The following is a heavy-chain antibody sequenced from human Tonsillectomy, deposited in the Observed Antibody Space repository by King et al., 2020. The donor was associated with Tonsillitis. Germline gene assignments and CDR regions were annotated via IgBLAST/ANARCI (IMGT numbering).Heavy chain of an antibody. J-gene: IGHJ4*02. V-gene: IGHV4-38-2*02. CDR2: IYHSGHT. CDR3: ARGDVGGIGY. CDR1: GYSISSGYY. D-gene: IGHD3-16*01. Sequence: VQLQESGPGLVKPSETLSLTCTVSGYSISSGYYWGWIRQPPGKGLEWIGSIYHSGHTYYNPSLKSRVAISVDTSKNQFSLKLSSVTAADTAVYYCARGDVGGIGYWGQGTLVTVSS.